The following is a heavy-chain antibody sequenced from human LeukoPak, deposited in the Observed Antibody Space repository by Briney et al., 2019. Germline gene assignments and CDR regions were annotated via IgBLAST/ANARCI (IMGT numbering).Heavy chain of an antibody. V-gene: IGHV4-59*01. Sequence: PSETLSLTCTVSGGSISSYYWSWIRQPPGKGLEWIGYIYYSGSTNYNPSLKSRVTISVDTSKNQFSLKLSSVTAADTAVYYCARDLATTVTNHWFDPWGQGTLVTVSS. CDR1: GGSISSYY. CDR3: ARDLATTVTNHWFDP. D-gene: IGHD4-17*01. J-gene: IGHJ5*02. CDR2: IYYSGST.